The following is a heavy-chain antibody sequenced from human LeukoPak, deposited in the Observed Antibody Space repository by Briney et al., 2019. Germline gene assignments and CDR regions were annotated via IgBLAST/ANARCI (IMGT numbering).Heavy chain of an antibody. CDR2: INPSGGGT. D-gene: IGHD6-6*01. Sequence: KPGASLKVSCKASGYTFTSYCMHWVRQAPGQGLEWIGIINPSGGGTTYAQKLQGRVTLSRDTSTSTVYMELSSLRSGDTAVYYCARSSPSFHEAFDIWGQGTMVTVSS. J-gene: IGHJ3*02. V-gene: IGHV1-46*01. CDR3: ARSSPSFHEAFDI. CDR1: GYTFTSYC.